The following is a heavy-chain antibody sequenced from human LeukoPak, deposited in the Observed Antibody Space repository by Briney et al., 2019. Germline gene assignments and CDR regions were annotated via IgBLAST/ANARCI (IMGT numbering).Heavy chain of an antibody. V-gene: IGHV1-8*03. J-gene: IGHJ3*02. D-gene: IGHD3-16*02. Sequence: ASLKVSCKASGYTFTSSEIHWVRQAPGQRLEWMGWLNPNSGNKGNAQKFQGRVTFTRESSTSTAYMEVTRLRSEDTAVYYCARAPSRSFDIWGQGTMVTVSS. CDR1: GYTFTSSE. CDR2: LNPNSGNK. CDR3: ARAPSRSFDI.